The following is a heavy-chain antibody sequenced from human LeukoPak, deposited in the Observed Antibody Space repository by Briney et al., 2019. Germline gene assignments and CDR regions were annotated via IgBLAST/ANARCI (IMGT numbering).Heavy chain of an antibody. CDR1: GGTFSSYA. D-gene: IGHD6-13*01. CDR3: ASPRERGAYSSSWNKYYFDY. J-gene: IGHJ4*02. Sequence: ASVKVSCKASGGTFSSYAISWVRQAPGQGLEWMGGIIPIFGTANYAQKFQGRVTITTDESTSTAYMELSSLRSEDTAVYYCASPRERGAYSSSWNKYYFDYWGQGTLVTVSS. V-gene: IGHV1-69*05. CDR2: IIPIFGTA.